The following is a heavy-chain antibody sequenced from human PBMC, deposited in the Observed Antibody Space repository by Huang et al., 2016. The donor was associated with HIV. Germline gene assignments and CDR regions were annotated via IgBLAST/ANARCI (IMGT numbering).Heavy chain of an antibody. V-gene: IGHV1-18*01. CDR1: GYTFTSYG. CDR3: ARDPKYHRIGYYRQRRGIDI. CDR2: IRASSGDT. J-gene: IGHJ3*02. D-gene: IGHD3-22*01. Sequence: QIQLMQSGPELKQPGASVKVSCKASGYTFTSYGITWVRQAPGQGPEWMGWIRASSGDTEYAQKFQGRVNLTTDTSTNTAYMELRSLRSDDTAKYYCARDPKYHRIGYYRQRRGIDIWGQGTMVIVSS.